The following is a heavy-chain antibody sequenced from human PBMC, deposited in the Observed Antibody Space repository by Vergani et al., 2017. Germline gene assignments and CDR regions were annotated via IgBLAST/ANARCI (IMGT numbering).Heavy chain of an antibody. V-gene: IGHV3-21*01. CDR2: ISSSSSYI. CDR1: GFTFSSYS. J-gene: IGHJ6*03. D-gene: IGHD2-2*01. CDR3: ARAYCSSTSCHYANYYYYYYMDV. Sequence: EVQLVESGGGLVKPGGSLRLSCAASGFTFSSYSMNWVRQAPGKGLEWVSSISSSSSYIYYADSVKGRFTISRDNAKNSLYLQMNSLRAEDTAVYYCARAYCSSTSCHYANYYYYYYMDVWGKGTTVTVSS.